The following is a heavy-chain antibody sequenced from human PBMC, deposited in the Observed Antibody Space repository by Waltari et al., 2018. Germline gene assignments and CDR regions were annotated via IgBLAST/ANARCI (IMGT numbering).Heavy chain of an antibody. CDR3: ARADSSTAYFYYYMDV. CDR2: VYYTGTT. D-gene: IGHD6-13*01. CDR1: GGPSSTYS. V-gene: IGHV4-59*01. J-gene: IGHJ6*03. Sequence: QVALQESGPGLVKASETLSLPCTVPGGPSSTYSWRWIRQPPGKGLEYIGYVYYTGTTNYNPSLKNRVTISLDTSKNQFSLKVNSVTAADTAVYYCARADSSTAYFYYYMDVWGTGTTVTVSS.